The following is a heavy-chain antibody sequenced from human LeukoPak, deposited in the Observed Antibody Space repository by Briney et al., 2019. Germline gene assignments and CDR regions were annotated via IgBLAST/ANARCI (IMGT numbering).Heavy chain of an antibody. D-gene: IGHD3-3*01. J-gene: IGHJ4*02. CDR2: ISYDGSNK. Sequence: PGGSLRLSCAASGFTFSSYAMHWVRQAPGKGLEWVAVISYDGSNKYYADSVKGRFTISRDNSKNTLYLQMNSLRAEDTAMYYCARGPTVRFPGYWGQGTLVTVSS. CDR3: ARGPTVRFPGY. V-gene: IGHV3-30*01. CDR1: GFTFSSYA.